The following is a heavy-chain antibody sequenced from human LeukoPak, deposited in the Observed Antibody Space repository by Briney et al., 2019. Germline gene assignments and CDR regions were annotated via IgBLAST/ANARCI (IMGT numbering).Heavy chain of an antibody. CDR1: GLTFRSYW. V-gene: IGHV3-74*01. D-gene: IGHD2-15*01. CDR2: INGDGSST. J-gene: IGHJ4*02. Sequence: PGGSLRLSCAASGLTFRSYWMHWVRQAPGKGLVWVSRINGDGSSTSYADSVKGRFTISRDNAKNTLYLQINSLTAEDTAVYYCARHKGYCPDYWGQGTLVTVSS. CDR3: ARHKGYCPDY.